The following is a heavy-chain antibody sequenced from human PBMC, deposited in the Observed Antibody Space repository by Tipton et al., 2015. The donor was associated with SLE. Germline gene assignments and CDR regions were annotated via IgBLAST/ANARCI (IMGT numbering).Heavy chain of an antibody. CDR2: INHSGST. J-gene: IGHJ4*02. D-gene: IGHD2-2*01. CDR3: ARGYCSSTSCPPGY. CDR1: GGSFSGYY. V-gene: IGHV4-34*01. Sequence: LRLSCAVYGGSFSGYYWSWIRQPPGKGLEWIGEINHSGSTNYNPSLKSRVTISVDTSKNQFSLKLSSVTAADTAVYYCARGYCSSTSCPPGYWGQGTLDTVSS.